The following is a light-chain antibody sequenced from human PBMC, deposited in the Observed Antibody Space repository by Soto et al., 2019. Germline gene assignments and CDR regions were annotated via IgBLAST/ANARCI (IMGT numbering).Light chain of an antibody. CDR1: QDISNY. J-gene: IGKJ1*01. CDR2: DAS. V-gene: IGKV1-33*01. Sequence: DLQMTQSPSSLSASAGDRVTITCQASQDISNYLNWYQQKPGKAPELLIYDASNLETGVPSRFSGSGSGTHFTFTISSLQPEDVATYYCQQYDNLWTFGQGTKVEIK. CDR3: QQYDNLWT.